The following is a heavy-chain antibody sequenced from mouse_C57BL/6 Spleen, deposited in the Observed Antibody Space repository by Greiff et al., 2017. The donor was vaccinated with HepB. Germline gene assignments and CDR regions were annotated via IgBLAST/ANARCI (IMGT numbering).Heavy chain of an antibody. Sequence: EVNLVVSGGGLVKPGGSLKLSCAASGFTFSDYGMNWVRQAPEKGLEWVAYISSGSSTIYYADTVKGRFTISRDNAKNTLFLQMTSLRSEDTAMYYCARVDSNYVDAMDYWGQGTSVTVSS. J-gene: IGHJ4*01. CDR3: ARVDSNYVDAMDY. V-gene: IGHV5-17*01. D-gene: IGHD2-5*01. CDR1: GFTFSDYG. CDR2: ISSGSSTI.